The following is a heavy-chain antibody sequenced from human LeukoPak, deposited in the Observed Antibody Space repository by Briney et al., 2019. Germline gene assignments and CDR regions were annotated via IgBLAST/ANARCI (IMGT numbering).Heavy chain of an antibody. Sequence: ASVKVSCKASGYTFTSYGISWVRQAPGQGLEWMGGIIPIFGTASYAQKFQGRVTITADESTSTAYMELSSLRSEDTAVYYCASPAYCGGDCYPALFDYWGQGTLVTVSS. CDR3: ASPAYCGGDCYPALFDY. CDR2: IIPIFGTA. J-gene: IGHJ4*02. V-gene: IGHV1-69*13. D-gene: IGHD2-21*01. CDR1: GYTFTSYG.